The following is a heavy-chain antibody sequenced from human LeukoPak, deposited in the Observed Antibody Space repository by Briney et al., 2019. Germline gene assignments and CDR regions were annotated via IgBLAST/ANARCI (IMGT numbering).Heavy chain of an antibody. CDR1: GASISSYY. CDR2: IYTSGST. D-gene: IGHD2-2*01. J-gene: IGHJ4*02. Sequence: SETLSLTCTVSGASISSYYWTWIRQPAGKGLEWIGRIYTSGSTNYNPSLKSRVAMSVDTSKNQFSLKLSSVTAADTAVYYCARLSADSSSSRGFDYWGQGTPVTVSS. V-gene: IGHV4-4*07. CDR3: ARLSADSSSSRGFDY.